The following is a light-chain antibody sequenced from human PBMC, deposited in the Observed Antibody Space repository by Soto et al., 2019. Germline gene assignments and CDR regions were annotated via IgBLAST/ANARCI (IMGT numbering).Light chain of an antibody. Sequence: DIQMTQSTSTLSASVGDSVTITCRASQSISSWLAWYQQKPGKAPKLLIYKASTLESGVPSRFSGSESGTEFTLTINSLQPDDFATYYCQQYSSWWTFGQGTKVEIK. CDR2: KAS. CDR3: QQYSSWWT. CDR1: QSISSW. V-gene: IGKV1-5*03. J-gene: IGKJ1*01.